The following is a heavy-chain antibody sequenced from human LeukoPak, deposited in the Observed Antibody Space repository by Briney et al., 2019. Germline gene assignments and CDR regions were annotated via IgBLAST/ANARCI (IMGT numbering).Heavy chain of an antibody. Sequence: GGSLRLSCAASGSTFSSYSMNWVRQAPGKGLEWVSYISSSSSTIYYADSVKGRFTISRDNAKNSLYLQMNSLRAEDTAVYYCARPPSGYYYYYMDVWGKGTTVTVSS. CDR1: GSTFSSYS. CDR3: ARPPSGYYYYYMDV. D-gene: IGHD3-10*01. J-gene: IGHJ6*03. V-gene: IGHV3-48*01. CDR2: ISSSSSTI.